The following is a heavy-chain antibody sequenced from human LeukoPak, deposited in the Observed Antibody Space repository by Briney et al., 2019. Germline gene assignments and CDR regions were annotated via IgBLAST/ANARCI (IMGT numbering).Heavy chain of an antibody. CDR1: GFTFSSYG. CDR2: ISYDGSNK. Sequence: PGRSLRLSCAASGFTFSSYGMHWVRQAPGKGLKWVAVISYDGSNKYYADSVKGRFTISRDNSKNTLYLQMNSLRAEDTAVYYCARGRGQWLTFIFDYWGQGTLVTVSS. J-gene: IGHJ4*02. CDR3: ARGRGQWLTFIFDY. D-gene: IGHD6-19*01. V-gene: IGHV3-30*03.